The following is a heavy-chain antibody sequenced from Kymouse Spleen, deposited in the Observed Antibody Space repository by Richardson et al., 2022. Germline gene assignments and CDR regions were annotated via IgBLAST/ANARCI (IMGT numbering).Heavy chain of an antibody. CDR3: ARDLGITMVRGVIDY. CDR2: ISSSSSYI. V-gene: IGHV3-21*03. D-gene: IGHD3-10*01. CDR1: GFTFSSYS. J-gene: IGHJ4*02. Sequence: EVQLVESGGGLVKPGGSLRLSCAASGFTFSSYSMNWVRQAPGKGLEWVSSISSSSSYIYYADSVKGRFTISRDNAKNSLYLQMNSLRAEDTAVYYCARDLGITMVRGVIDYWGQGTLVTVSS.